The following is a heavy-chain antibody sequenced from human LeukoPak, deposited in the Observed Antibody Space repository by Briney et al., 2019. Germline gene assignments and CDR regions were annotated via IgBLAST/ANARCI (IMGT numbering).Heavy chain of an antibody. CDR3: ARDDDGSGSYYTDAFDI. J-gene: IGHJ3*02. CDR2: IKQDGSEK. V-gene: IGHV3-7*04. D-gene: IGHD3-10*01. Sequence: PGGSLRLSCAASGFTFSSYWMSWVRQAPGKGLEWVANIKQDGSEKYYVDSVKGRFTISRDNAKNSLYLQMNSLRAEDTAVYYCARDDDGSGSYYTDAFDIWGQGTLVTVSS. CDR1: GFTFSSYW.